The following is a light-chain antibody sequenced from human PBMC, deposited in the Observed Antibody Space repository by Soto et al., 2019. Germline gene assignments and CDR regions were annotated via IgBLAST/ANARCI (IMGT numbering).Light chain of an antibody. CDR2: DAS. J-gene: IGKJ1*01. CDR1: HNIERW. Sequence: IQMTQSPSTLSASVGDRVTITRRASHNIERWLAWYQQKPGKAPKLLIFDASSLKSGVPSRFSGSGSGTEFTLTISRLQPDDVATYYCLQYSSHSWTFGQGTKVDIK. V-gene: IGKV1-5*01. CDR3: LQYSSHSWT.